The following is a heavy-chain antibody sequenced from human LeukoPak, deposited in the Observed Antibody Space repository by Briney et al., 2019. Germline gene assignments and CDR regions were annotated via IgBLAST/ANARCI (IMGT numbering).Heavy chain of an antibody. J-gene: IGHJ6*04. CDR2: ISAYNGNT. CDR3: ARDRLPDYYGSGSPYYYGMDV. V-gene: IGHV1-18*04. D-gene: IGHD3-10*01. Sequence: ASVKVSCKASGYTFTSYGISWVRQAPGQGLEWMGWISAYNGNTNYAQKLQGRVTMTTDTSTSTAYMELRSLRSDDTAVYYCARDRLPDYYGSGSPYYYGMDVWGKGTTVTVSS. CDR1: GYTFTSYG.